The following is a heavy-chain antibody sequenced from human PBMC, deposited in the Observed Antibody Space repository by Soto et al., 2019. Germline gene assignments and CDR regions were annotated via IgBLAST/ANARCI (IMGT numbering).Heavy chain of an antibody. CDR1: GGTFSSNS. J-gene: IGHJ5*02. Sequence: PAKVSCKASGGTFSSNSISLVRQAPGQGLEWMGGIIPIFGTANYAQKFQGRVTITADESTSTAYMELSSLRSEDTAVYYCARSDPGWFDPWGQGTLVTVSS. V-gene: IGHV1-69*13. CDR2: IIPIFGTA. CDR3: ARSDPGWFDP.